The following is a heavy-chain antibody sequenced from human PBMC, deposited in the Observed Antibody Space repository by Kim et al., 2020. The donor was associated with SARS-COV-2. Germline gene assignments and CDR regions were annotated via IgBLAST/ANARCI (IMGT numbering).Heavy chain of an antibody. D-gene: IGHD4-17*01. J-gene: IGHJ5*02. CDR3: ARVHDYGDYVWFDP. V-gene: IGHV1-69*01. Sequence: APKLQGRVTITADESTSTAYMELSSLRSEDTAVYYCARVHDYGDYVWFDPWGQGTLVTVSS.